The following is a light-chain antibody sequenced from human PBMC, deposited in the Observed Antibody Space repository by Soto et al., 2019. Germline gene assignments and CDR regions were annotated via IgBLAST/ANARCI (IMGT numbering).Light chain of an antibody. CDR2: DAS. V-gene: IGKV1-5*01. J-gene: IGKJ1*01. CDR3: QQYFSLWT. CDR1: QSISDS. Sequence: DIQMTQSPSTLSTSIGHRVTITCRASQSISDSLAWYQQKPGKAPFLLISDASNLERGVPSRFSGSGSGTEFTLTISSLQPDDFATYYCQQYFSLWTFGPGTKVDI.